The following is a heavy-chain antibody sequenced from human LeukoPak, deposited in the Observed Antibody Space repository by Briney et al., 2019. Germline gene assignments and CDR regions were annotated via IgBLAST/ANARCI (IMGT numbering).Heavy chain of an antibody. V-gene: IGHV4-59*01. CDR2: IYYSGST. Sequence: SETLSLTCTVSGGSISSYYWSWIRQPPGKGLEWIGYIYYSGSTNYNPSLKSRVTISVDTSKNQFSLKLSSVTAAYTAVYYCARDSTVVTAYGMDVWGQGTTVTVSS. CDR1: GGSISSYY. CDR3: ARDSTVVTAYGMDV. D-gene: IGHD4-23*01. J-gene: IGHJ6*02.